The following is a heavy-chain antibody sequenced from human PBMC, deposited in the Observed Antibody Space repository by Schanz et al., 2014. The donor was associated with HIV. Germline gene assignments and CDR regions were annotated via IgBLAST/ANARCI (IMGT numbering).Heavy chain of an antibody. Sequence: EVQLLESGGGLAQPGGSLTLSCAASGFTFTNHALSWVRQAPGRGLEWVSTVIGSGVRTIYADSVKGRFTISRDNSKNTLNLQMKSLRAEDTAVYYCAKDRNYYDSKYRGKGNYYYYYGMDVWGQGTTVTVSS. CDR3: AKDRNYYDSKYRGKGNYYYYYGMDV. D-gene: IGHD3-22*01. CDR2: VIGSGVRT. V-gene: IGHV3-23*01. CDR1: GFTFTNHA. J-gene: IGHJ6*02.